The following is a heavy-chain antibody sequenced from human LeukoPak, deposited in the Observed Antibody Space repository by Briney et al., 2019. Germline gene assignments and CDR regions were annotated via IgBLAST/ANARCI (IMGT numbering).Heavy chain of an antibody. D-gene: IGHD3-22*01. CDR3: AREYYDSNKAPALDI. V-gene: IGHV4-61*02. CDR2: IYTSGST. CDR1: GASFSGGGYY. J-gene: IGHJ3*02. Sequence: SQTLSLTCTVSGASFSGGGYYWSWIRQPAGKGLESIGRIYTSGSTNYNPSLKRRITISVDTSKNQFSLKLSSVTAADTAVYYCAREYYDSNKAPALDIWGQGTMVTVSS.